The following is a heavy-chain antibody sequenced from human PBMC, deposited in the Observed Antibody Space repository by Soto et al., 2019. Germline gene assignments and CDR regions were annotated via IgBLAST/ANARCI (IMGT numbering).Heavy chain of an antibody. D-gene: IGHD3-22*01. CDR3: ARTGIDYYDSSGYQRGYWFDP. CDR2: MNPNSGNT. CDR1: GYTFTSYD. J-gene: IGHJ5*02. Sequence: ASVKVSCKASGYTFTSYDINWVRQATGQGLEWMGWMNPNSGNTGYAQKFQGRVTMTRNTSISTAYMELSSLRSEDPAVYYCARTGIDYYDSSGYQRGYWFDPCGQGTLVTVSS. V-gene: IGHV1-8*01.